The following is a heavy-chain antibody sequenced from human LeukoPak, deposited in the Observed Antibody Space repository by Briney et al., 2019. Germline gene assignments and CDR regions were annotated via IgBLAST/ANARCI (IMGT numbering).Heavy chain of an antibody. CDR3: TSQIAPDY. CDR2: IRSKACGGTT. Sequence: GGSLRLSCTASAFTFGDYAMSWVRQAPGKGLEWVGFIRSKACGGTTEYAASVKGRFTISRDDSKSIAYLQMNSLTTEDTAVYYCTSQIAPDYWGKGTLVTVSS. CDR1: AFTFGDYA. J-gene: IGHJ4*02. V-gene: IGHV3-49*04.